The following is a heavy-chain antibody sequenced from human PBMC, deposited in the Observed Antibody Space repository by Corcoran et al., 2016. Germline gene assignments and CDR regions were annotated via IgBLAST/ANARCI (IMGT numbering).Heavy chain of an antibody. D-gene: IGHD3-3*01. V-gene: IGHV1-46*01. CDR1: GYTFTSYY. J-gene: IGHJ6*02. CDR2: INPSGGST. CDR3: ARDLDYDFWSGCPDGMDV. Sequence: QVHLVQSGAEVKKPGASVKVSCKTSGYTFTSYYMHWVRQAPGQGLEWMGIINPSGGSTSYAQKFQGRVTMTRDTSTSTVYMELSSLRSEDTAVYYCARDLDYDFWSGCPDGMDVWGQGTTVTVSS.